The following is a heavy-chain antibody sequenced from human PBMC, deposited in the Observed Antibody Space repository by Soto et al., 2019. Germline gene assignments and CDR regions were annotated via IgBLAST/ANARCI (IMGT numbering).Heavy chain of an antibody. J-gene: IGHJ4*02. CDR2: INHSGST. D-gene: IGHD3-10*01. Sequence: QVQLQQWGAGLLKPSETLSLTCAVYGGSFSGYYWSWIRQPPGKGLEWIGEINHSGSTNYNPSLTSRVTISVDTSKNQFSLKLSSVTAAVTAVYYCARGRNTMVRGVITKYFDYWGQGTLVTVSS. CDR1: GGSFSGYY. V-gene: IGHV4-34*01. CDR3: ARGRNTMVRGVITKYFDY.